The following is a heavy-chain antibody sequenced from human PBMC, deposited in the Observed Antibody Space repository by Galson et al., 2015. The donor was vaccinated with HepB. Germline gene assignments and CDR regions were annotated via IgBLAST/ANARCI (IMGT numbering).Heavy chain of an antibody. CDR1: GYTFTSYD. V-gene: IGHV1-8*01. D-gene: IGHD6-6*01. CDR2: MNPNSGNT. J-gene: IGHJ3*02. Sequence: SVKVSCKASGYTFTSYDINWVRQATGQGLEWMGWMNPNSGNTGYAQKFQGRVTMARNTSISTAYMELSSLRSEDTAVYYCARDGSSPQEGAFDIWGQGTMVTVSS. CDR3: ARDGSSPQEGAFDI.